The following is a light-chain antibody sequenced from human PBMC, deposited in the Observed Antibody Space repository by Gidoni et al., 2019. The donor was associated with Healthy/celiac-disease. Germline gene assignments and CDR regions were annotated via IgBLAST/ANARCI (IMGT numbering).Light chain of an antibody. CDR1: QSVSSY. CDR2: DAS. J-gene: IGKJ3*01. V-gene: IGKV3-11*01. CDR3: QQRSNWPPIFT. Sequence: EIVLTQSPATLSLSPGERATLSCRASQSVSSYLAWYQQKPGQAPRLLIYDASNRATGIPARFSGSGSGTDFTLTISSLDPEDFVVYYCQQRSNWPPIFTFGPGTKVDIK.